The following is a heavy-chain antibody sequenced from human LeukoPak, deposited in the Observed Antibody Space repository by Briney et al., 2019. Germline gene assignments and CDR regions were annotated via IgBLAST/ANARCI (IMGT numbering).Heavy chain of an antibody. J-gene: IGHJ4*02. CDR3: ARDRRAATFEERFDH. D-gene: IGHD2-15*01. V-gene: IGHV1-2*02. CDR1: GYTFTGYY. CDR2: INPDSGGT. Sequence: ASVKVSCKASGYTFTGYYMHWVRQAPGQGLEWMGWINPDSGGTNYAQKFQGRVTMTRDTSISTAYMELSRLRSDDTAVYYCARDRRAATFEERFDHWGQGTLVTVSS.